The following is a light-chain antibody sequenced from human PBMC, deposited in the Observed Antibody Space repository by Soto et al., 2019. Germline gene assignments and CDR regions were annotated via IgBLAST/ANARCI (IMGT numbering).Light chain of an antibody. J-gene: IGKJ4*01. Sequence: EIVLTQSPGTLSLSPGERATLSCRASQSVSSSFLAWYQQKPGQAPRLLIYGASSRATGIPDRFSGSGSGTDFTLTISRLEPVDVAVYYCQQYGNSPLTFGGGTKVEIK. V-gene: IGKV3-20*01. CDR1: QSVSSSF. CDR2: GAS. CDR3: QQYGNSPLT.